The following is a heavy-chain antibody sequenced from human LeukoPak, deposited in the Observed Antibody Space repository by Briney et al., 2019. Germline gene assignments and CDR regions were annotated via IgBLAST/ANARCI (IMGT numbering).Heavy chain of an antibody. CDR3: ARDDYYDSSGLDY. D-gene: IGHD3-22*01. V-gene: IGHV3-48*04. Sequence: AGGSLRLSCAASGFTFSSYSMNWVRQAPGKGLEWVSYISSSSSTIYYADSVKGRFTISRDNAKNSLYLQMNSLRAEDTAVYYCARDDYYDSSGLDYWGQGTLVTVSS. CDR1: GFTFSSYS. CDR2: ISSSSSTI. J-gene: IGHJ4*02.